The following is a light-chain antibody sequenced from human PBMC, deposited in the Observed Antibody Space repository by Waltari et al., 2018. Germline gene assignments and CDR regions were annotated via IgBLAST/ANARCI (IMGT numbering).Light chain of an antibody. J-gene: IGKJ4*01. Sequence: EIVLTQSPATLSLSPGERAPLSCRASPSVSSYLAWYQQKPGQAPRLLIYDASNRATGIPARFSGSGSGTDFTLTISSLEPEDFAVYYCQQRSNWPLTFGGGTKVEIK. CDR1: PSVSSY. V-gene: IGKV3-11*01. CDR2: DAS. CDR3: QQRSNWPLT.